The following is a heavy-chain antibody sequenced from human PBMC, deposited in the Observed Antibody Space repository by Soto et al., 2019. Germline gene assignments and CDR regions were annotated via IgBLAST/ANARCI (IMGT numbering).Heavy chain of an antibody. CDR1: GGSISSSSYY. V-gene: IGHV4-39*01. Sequence: PSLTCTVSGGSISSSSYYWGWIRQPPGKGLEWIGRIYYSGSTYYNPSLKSRVTMSVDTSKHQFSLKLTSVTAADTAIYYCARLYLKGFDYWGQGTLVTVSS. D-gene: IGHD3-16*02. J-gene: IGHJ4*02. CDR2: IYYSGST. CDR3: ARLYLKGFDY.